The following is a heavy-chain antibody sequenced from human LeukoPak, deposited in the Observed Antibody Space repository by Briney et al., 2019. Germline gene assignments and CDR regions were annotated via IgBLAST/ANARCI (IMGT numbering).Heavy chain of an antibody. CDR2: ISSSSSYI. CDR3: AREGIVVVPAAILTRPQNWFDP. D-gene: IGHD2-2*02. CDR1: GFTFSSYS. Sequence: GGSLRLSCAASGFTFSSYSMNWVRQAPGKGLEWVSSISSSSSYIYYADSVKGRFTISRDNAKNSLYLQMNSLRAEDTAVYYCAREGIVVVPAAILTRPQNWFDPWGQGTLVTVSS. J-gene: IGHJ5*02. V-gene: IGHV3-21*01.